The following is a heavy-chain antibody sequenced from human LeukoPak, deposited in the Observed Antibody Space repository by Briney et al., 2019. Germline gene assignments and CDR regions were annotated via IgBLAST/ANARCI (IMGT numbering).Heavy chain of an antibody. CDR1: GFTFSSYD. CDR2: ISRSGGTT. Sequence: GGSLRLSCAASGFTFSSYDMTWVRQTPGKGLEWVALISRSGGTTYYADSVEGRFTISRDNSKNTLYLQMNSLRAEDTAEYYCAKRGGTESFYYYYYMDVWGKGTTVTVSS. J-gene: IGHJ6*03. CDR3: AKRGGTESFYYYYYMDV. D-gene: IGHD2-15*01. V-gene: IGHV3-23*01.